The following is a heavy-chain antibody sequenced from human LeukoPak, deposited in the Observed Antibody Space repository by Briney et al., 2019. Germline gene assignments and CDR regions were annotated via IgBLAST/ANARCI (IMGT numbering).Heavy chain of an antibody. D-gene: IGHD5-18*01. CDR2: INHSGST. V-gene: IGHV4-34*01. CDR1: NGSLSEYY. J-gene: IGHJ4*02. Sequence: SETLSLTCAVYNGSLSEYYWSWIRQPPGKGLEWIGEINHSGSTNYNPSLKSRVTISVDTSKNQFSLELSSVTAADTAVYYCARGPPRGYSYGPDYWGQGTLVTVSS. CDR3: ARGPPRGYSYGPDY.